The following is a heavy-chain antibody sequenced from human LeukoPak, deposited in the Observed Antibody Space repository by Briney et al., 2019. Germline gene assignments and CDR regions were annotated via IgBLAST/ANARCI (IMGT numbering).Heavy chain of an antibody. V-gene: IGHV3-30*03. CDR2: ISYDGSNK. CDR1: GFTFSSYG. D-gene: IGHD1-26*01. CDR3: ARGRAERVGFDY. J-gene: IGHJ4*02. Sequence: GGSLRLSCAASGFTFSSYGMHWVRQAPGKGLEWVAVISYDGSNKYYADSVKGRFTISRDNSKNTLYLQMNSLRAEDTAVYYCARGRAERVGFDYWGQGTLVTVSS.